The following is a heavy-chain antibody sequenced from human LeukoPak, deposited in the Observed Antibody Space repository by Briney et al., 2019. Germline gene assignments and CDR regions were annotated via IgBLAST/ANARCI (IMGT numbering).Heavy chain of an antibody. CDR2: ISAYNGNT. V-gene: IGHV1-18*01. J-gene: IGHJ4*02. D-gene: IGHD3-22*01. CDR3: ARDRPYYDSSTYYRFDY. CDR1: GYTFTSYG. Sequence: GASVKVSCKASGYTFTSYGISWVRQAPGQGLEWMGWISAYNGNTKSAQKLQGRVTMTTDTSTSTAYMELRSLRSDDTAVYYCARDRPYYDSSTYYRFDYWGQGTLVTVSS.